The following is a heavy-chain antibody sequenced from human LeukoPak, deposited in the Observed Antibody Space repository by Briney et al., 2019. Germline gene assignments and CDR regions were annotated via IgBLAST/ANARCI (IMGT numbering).Heavy chain of an antibody. CDR2: ISYDGSNK. CDR3: ARDRVGATDYFDY. J-gene: IGHJ4*02. CDR1: GFTLSSYA. Sequence: PGGSLRLSCAASGFTLSSYAMSWVRQAPGKGLEWVAVISYDGSNKYYADSVKGRFTISRDNSKNTLYLQMNSLRAEDTAVYYCARDRVGATDYFDYWGQGTLVTVSS. V-gene: IGHV3-30-3*01. D-gene: IGHD1-26*01.